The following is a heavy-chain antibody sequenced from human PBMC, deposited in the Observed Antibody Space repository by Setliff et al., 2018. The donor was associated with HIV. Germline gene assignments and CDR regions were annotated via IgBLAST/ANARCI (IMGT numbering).Heavy chain of an antibody. J-gene: IGHJ4*02. D-gene: IGHD6-19*01. CDR3: ARDGGSSGWYFVLGYSDY. Sequence: PSETLSLTFAVSGYSISSGYYWGWIRQPPGKGLEWIGTIYHSGSTYYNPSLKSRVTISVDTSKNQFSLRLSSVTAADTAMYYCARDGGSSGWYFVLGYSDYWGPGTLVTVSS. CDR1: GYSISSGYY. CDR2: IYHSGST. V-gene: IGHV4-38-2*02.